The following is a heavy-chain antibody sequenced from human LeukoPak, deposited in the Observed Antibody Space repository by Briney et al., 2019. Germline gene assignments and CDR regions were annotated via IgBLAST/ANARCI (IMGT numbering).Heavy chain of an antibody. CDR2: INHSGST. CDR3: ASMRKGVVPAAADY. J-gene: IGHJ4*02. D-gene: IGHD2-2*01. V-gene: IGHV4-34*01. CDR1: GGSFSGYY. Sequence: SETLSLTCAVYGGSFSGYYWSWIRQPPGKRLDLVGEINHSGSTNYNPSLKSRVTISVDTSKNQFSLKLSTVTAADTAVYYCASMRKGVVPAAADYWGQGTLVTVSS.